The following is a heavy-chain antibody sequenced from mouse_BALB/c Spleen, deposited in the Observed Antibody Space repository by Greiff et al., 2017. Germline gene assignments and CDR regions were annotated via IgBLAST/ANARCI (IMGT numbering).Heavy chain of an antibody. CDR1: GFTFSSFG. CDR3: ARYAMDY. V-gene: IGHV5-17*02. J-gene: IGHJ4*01. CDR2: ISSGSSTI. Sequence: EVKLEESGGGLVQPGGSRKLSCAASGFTFSSFGMHWVRQAPEKGLEWVAYISSGSSTIYYADTVKGRFTISRDNPKNTLFLQMTSLRSEDTAMYYCARYAMDYWGQGTSVTVSS.